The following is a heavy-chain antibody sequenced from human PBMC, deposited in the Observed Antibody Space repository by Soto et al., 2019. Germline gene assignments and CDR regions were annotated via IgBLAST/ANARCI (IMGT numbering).Heavy chain of an antibody. J-gene: IGHJ4*02. D-gene: IGHD3-10*01. CDR1: GYSFTSYW. V-gene: IGHV5-10-1*01. Sequence: PGESLKISCKGSGYSFTSYWISWVRQMPGKGLEWMGRIDPSDSYTNYSPSFQGHVTISADKSISTAYLQWSSLKASDTAMYYCARHAFYYGSGSYIDYWGQGTLVTVS. CDR3: ARHAFYYGSGSYIDY. CDR2: IDPSDSYT.